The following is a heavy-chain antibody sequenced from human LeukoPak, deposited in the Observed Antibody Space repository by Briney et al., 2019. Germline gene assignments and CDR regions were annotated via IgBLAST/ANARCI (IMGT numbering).Heavy chain of an antibody. J-gene: IGHJ4*02. CDR3: ARVIPRFLEWLLPLE. D-gene: IGHD3-3*01. V-gene: IGHV4-34*01. CDR2: INHSGST. Sequence: SETLSLTCAVYGGSFSGYYWSWIRQPPGKGLEWIGEINHSGSTNYNPSLKSRVTISVDTSKNQFSLKLSSVTAADTAVYYCARVIPRFLEWLLPLEWGQGTLVTVSS. CDR1: GGSFSGYY.